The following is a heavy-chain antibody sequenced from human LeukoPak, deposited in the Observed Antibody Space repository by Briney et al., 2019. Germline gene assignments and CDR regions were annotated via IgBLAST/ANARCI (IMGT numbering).Heavy chain of an antibody. J-gene: IGHJ5*02. Sequence: ASETLSLTCTVSGGSISSSSYYWGWIRQPPGKGLEWIGSIYYSGSTYYNPSLKSRVTISVDTSKNQFSLKLSSVTAADTAVYYCARREVGATRFDNWFDPWGQGTLVTVSS. CDR1: GGSISSSSYY. CDR3: ARREVGATRFDNWFDP. V-gene: IGHV4-39*07. CDR2: IYYSGST. D-gene: IGHD1-26*01.